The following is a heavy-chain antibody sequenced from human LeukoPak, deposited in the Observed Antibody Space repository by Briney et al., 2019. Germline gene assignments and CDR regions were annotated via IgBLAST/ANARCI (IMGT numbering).Heavy chain of an antibody. CDR3: ARGDSSSWYPYYYYGMDV. Sequence: GGSLRLSCAASGFTFSSYSMNWVRQAPGKGLEWVSSISSSSSYIYYADSVEGRFTISRDNAKNSLYLQMNSLRAEDTAVYYCARGDSSSWYPYYYYGMDVWGKGTTVTVSS. J-gene: IGHJ6*04. V-gene: IGHV3-21*01. D-gene: IGHD6-13*01. CDR1: GFTFSSYS. CDR2: ISSSSSYI.